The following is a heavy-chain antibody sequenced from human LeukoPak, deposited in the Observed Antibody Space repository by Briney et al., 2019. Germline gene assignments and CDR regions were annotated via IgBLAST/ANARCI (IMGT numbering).Heavy chain of an antibody. D-gene: IGHD3-22*01. CDR2: ISSSGSTI. CDR3: ARKIGFDY. J-gene: IGHJ4*02. Sequence: PGGCLRLSCAASGFTLSSYEMNWVREAPGKGREWVSYISSSGSTIYYADSVKGRFTISRDNAKNSLYLQMNSLRAEDTAVYYCARKIGFDYWGQGTLVTVSS. V-gene: IGHV3-48*03. CDR1: GFTLSSYE.